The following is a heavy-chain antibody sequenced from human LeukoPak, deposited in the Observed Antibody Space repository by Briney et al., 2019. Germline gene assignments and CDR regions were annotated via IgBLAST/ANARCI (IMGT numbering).Heavy chain of an antibody. Sequence: PGGSLRLSCAASGFTFSSYGMHWVRQAPGKGLEWVAVIWYDGSNKYYADSVKGRFTISRDNSKNALYLQMNGLRAEDTAVYYCVKGGTGVLVDDYWGQGILVTVSS. J-gene: IGHJ4*02. V-gene: IGHV3-33*06. D-gene: IGHD2-8*02. CDR2: IWYDGSNK. CDR1: GFTFSSYG. CDR3: VKGGTGVLVDDY.